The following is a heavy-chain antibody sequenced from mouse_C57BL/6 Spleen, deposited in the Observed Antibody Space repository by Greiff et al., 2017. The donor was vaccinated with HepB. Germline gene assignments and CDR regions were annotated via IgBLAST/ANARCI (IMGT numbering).Heavy chain of an antibody. CDR1: GFTFSSYA. Sequence: EVQLVESGGGLVKPGGSLKLSCAASGFTFSSYAMSWVRQTPEKRLEWVATISDGGSYTYYPDNVKGRFTISRDNAKNNLYLQMSHLKSEDTAMYYCASPATVVATGYFDVWGTGTTVTVSS. J-gene: IGHJ1*03. CDR3: ASPATVVATGYFDV. V-gene: IGHV5-4*01. CDR2: ISDGGSYT. D-gene: IGHD1-1*01.